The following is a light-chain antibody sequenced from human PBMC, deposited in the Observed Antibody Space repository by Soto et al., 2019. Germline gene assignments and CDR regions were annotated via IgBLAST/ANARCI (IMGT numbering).Light chain of an antibody. Sequence: QSVLTQPASVSGSPGQSITISCTGTSSDVGGYNYVSWYQQQSGKAPKLMIHEVSNRPSGVSSRFSGSKSGNTASLTISGLQAEDEADYYCSSYTSSSTLYVFGTGTKVTVL. V-gene: IGLV2-14*01. CDR2: EVS. J-gene: IGLJ1*01. CDR3: SSYTSSSTLYV. CDR1: SSDVGGYNY.